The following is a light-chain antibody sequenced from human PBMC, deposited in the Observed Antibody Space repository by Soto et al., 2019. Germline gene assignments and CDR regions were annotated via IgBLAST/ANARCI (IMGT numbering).Light chain of an antibody. J-gene: IGKJ1*01. Sequence: EIVLTQSPAILSVSPGERATLSCRASQSVSSSYLAWYQQRPGQAPRLLIYAASTRATGIPARFSGSGSGTEFTLIIDSLQSEDFAVYYCQQYNNWPRTFGQGTKV. CDR1: QSVSSSY. CDR3: QQYNNWPRT. CDR2: AAS. V-gene: IGKV3-15*01.